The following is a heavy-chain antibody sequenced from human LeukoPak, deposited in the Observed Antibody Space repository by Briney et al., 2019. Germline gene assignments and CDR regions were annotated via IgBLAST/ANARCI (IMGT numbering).Heavy chain of an antibody. D-gene: IGHD3-16*02. CDR3: AKDRYDYVWGSYRGAFDY. J-gene: IGHJ4*02. Sequence: GGSLRLSCAASGFTFDDYAMHWVRQAPGRGLEWVSGISWNSGSIGYADSVKGRFTISRDNAKNSLYLQMNSLRAEDTALYYCAKDRYDYVWGSYRGAFDYWGQGTLVTVSS. CDR2: ISWNSGSI. CDR1: GFTFDDYA. V-gene: IGHV3-9*01.